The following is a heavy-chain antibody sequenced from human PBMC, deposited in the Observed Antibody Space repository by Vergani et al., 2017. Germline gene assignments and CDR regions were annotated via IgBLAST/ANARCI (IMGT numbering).Heavy chain of an antibody. CDR2: ISAYNGNT. V-gene: IGHV1-18*01. J-gene: IGHJ3*02. CDR1: GYTFTSYG. Sequence: QVQLVQSGAEVKKPGASVKVSCKASGYTFTSYGISWVRQAPGQGLEWMGWISAYNGNTNYAQKLQSRVTMTTDTSTSTAYMELRSLRSDDTAVYYCARDRTMVRGVINRGDAFDIWGQGTMVTVSS. D-gene: IGHD3-10*01. CDR3: ARDRTMVRGVINRGDAFDI.